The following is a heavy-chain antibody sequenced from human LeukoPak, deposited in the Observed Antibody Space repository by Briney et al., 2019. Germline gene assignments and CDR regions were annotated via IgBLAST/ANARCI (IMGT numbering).Heavy chain of an antibody. Sequence: SETLSLTCTVSGGSISSGSYYWSWIRQPAGKGLEWIGRIYTSGSTNYNPSLKSRVTISVDTSKNQFSLKLSSVTAADTAVYYCAREPVGSYGLNAFDIWGQGTMVTVSS. V-gene: IGHV4-61*02. CDR2: IYTSGST. CDR3: AREPVGSYGLNAFDI. D-gene: IGHD1-26*01. CDR1: GGSISSGSYY. J-gene: IGHJ3*02.